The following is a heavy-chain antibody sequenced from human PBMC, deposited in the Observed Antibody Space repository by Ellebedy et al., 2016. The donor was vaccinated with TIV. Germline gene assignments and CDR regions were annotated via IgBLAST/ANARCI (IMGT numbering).Heavy chain of an antibody. Sequence: GESLKISCAASGFSFRNYWMTWVRQAPGKGLEWVANINQDATKTFYVDSVEGRFTISRDNAKNSLYLQMNSLRADDTSVYYCATDGSYGDFRSPAHAFEIWGQGTKVTVSS. CDR3: ATDGSYGDFRSPAHAFEI. J-gene: IGHJ3*02. D-gene: IGHD4-17*01. CDR2: INQDATKT. V-gene: IGHV3-7*01. CDR1: GFSFRNYW.